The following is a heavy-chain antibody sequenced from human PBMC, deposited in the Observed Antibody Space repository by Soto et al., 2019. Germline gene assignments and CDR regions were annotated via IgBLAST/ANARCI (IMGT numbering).Heavy chain of an antibody. D-gene: IGHD2-15*01. CDR3: ARDWGYCSGGTCYTVLDY. CDR1: GFTFNTYY. V-gene: IGHV3-7*01. J-gene: IGHJ4*02. CDR2: IKQDGSEK. Sequence: GGSLRLSCAAYGFTFNTYYMNWVRQAPGKGLEWVANIKQDGSEKYYMDSVRGRFTISRDNAKSSLSLQMNSLRAEDTAVYYCARDWGYCSGGTCYTVLDYWGQGTLVTVSS.